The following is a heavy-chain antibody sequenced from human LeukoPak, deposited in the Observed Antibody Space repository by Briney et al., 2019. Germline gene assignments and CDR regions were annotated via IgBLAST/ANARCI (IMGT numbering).Heavy chain of an antibody. CDR3: ARDAVGSYYLSLNYYYMDV. J-gene: IGHJ6*03. CDR2: INPNSGGT. Sequence: ASVKVSCKASGYTFTGYYMHWVRQAPGQGLEWMGWINPNSGGTNYAQKFQGRVTMTRDTSISTAYMELSRLRSDDTAVYYCARDAVGSYYLSLNYYYMDVWGKGTTVTISS. D-gene: IGHD1-26*01. V-gene: IGHV1-2*02. CDR1: GYTFTGYY.